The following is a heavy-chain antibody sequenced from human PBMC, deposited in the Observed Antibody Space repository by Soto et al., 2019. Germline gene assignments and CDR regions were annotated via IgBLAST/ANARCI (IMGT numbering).Heavy chain of an antibody. Sequence: SSGSLSPPRTLSCCSLKSYYWSWVPQPPREGLGWIWGIFYSGSTNYNPSLTSRVTISVDTSKNQFSLKLSSVTAADTAVYYCARHLPPFTTYYDILTGYSTPPDAFDIWGQGTMVTVSS. CDR3: ARHLPPFTTYYDILTGYSTPPDAFDI. J-gene: IGHJ3*02. CDR1: CCSLKSYY. CDR2: IFYSGST. V-gene: IGHV4-59*08. D-gene: IGHD3-9*01.